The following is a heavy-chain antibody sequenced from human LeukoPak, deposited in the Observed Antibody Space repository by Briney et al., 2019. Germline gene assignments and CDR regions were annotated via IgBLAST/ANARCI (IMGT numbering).Heavy chain of an antibody. Sequence: GGSLRLSCAASGFTFSSHAMYWVRQAPGKGLEWVSTISAGPGDTYYADSVKGRFIISRDNSKNTLFLQMNSLRAEDTALYYCVRRGTNLYFDFWGRGTLVTVSS. CDR2: ISAGPGDT. V-gene: IGHV3-23*01. CDR1: GFTFSSHA. D-gene: IGHD1-14*01. J-gene: IGHJ2*01. CDR3: VRRGTNLYFDF.